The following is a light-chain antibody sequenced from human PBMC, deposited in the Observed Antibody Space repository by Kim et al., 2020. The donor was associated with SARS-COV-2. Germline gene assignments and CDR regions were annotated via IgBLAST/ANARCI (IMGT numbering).Light chain of an antibody. CDR1: SGNIASKY. J-gene: IGLJ2*01. CDR2: EDS. CDR3: QSYDSNNRGI. Sequence: NFMLTQPHSVSESPGKTVTISCTGSSGNIASKYVQWYQQRPGTAPTTVIYEDSQRPSGVPDRFSGSVDSSSNSASLTISGLKTEDEADYYCQSYDSNNRGIFGGGTQLIVL. V-gene: IGLV6-57*02.